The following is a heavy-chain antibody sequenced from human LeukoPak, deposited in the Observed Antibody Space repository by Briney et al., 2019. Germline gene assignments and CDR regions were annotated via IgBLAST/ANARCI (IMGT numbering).Heavy chain of an antibody. Sequence: SESLSLTCTVSGGSISSYYWNWLRQPPGKGLEWLGYIYYSGSNNYNPSLKSRVTISVDTSKNQFSLKLSSVTAADTAVYYCARGAVSSGYSSIFYLDYWGQGGLVTDSS. CDR1: GGSISSYY. J-gene: IGHJ4*02. CDR2: IYYSGSN. CDR3: ARGAVSSGYSSIFYLDY. V-gene: IGHV4-59*01. D-gene: IGHD3-22*01.